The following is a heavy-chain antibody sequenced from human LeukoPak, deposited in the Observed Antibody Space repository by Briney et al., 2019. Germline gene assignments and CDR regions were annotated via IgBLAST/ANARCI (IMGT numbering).Heavy chain of an antibody. V-gene: IGHV4-4*07. Sequence: PSETLSLTCTVSGGSISSFYWSWIRQPAGKGLEWIGRIYTSGSTNYNPSLKSRVTMSVDTSKNQFSLKLSSVTAADTAVYYCARDRPGGWYGGVGYFDYWGQGTLVTVSS. CDR2: IYTSGST. CDR3: ARDRPGGWYGGVGYFDY. J-gene: IGHJ4*02. D-gene: IGHD6-19*01. CDR1: GGSISSFY.